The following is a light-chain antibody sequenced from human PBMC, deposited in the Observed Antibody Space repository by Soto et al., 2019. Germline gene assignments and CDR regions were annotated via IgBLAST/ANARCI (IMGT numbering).Light chain of an antibody. CDR1: QSVSTN. Sequence: EIVMTQSPATLSVSPGDRATLSCRASQSVSTNLAWYQQKPGQAPRLLIYGASTRATGIPARFSGSGSGTEFTLTISSLQSEDFVLYYCQQYDNWPWTFGQGTKVDI. CDR2: GAS. J-gene: IGKJ1*01. CDR3: QQYDNWPWT. V-gene: IGKV3-15*01.